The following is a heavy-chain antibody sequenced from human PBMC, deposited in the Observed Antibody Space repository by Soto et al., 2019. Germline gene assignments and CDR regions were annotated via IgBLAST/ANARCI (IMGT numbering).Heavy chain of an antibody. J-gene: IGHJ4*02. V-gene: IGHV2-5*02. CDR2: IYWDDAK. CDR3: AHRQIGYYGYFDF. CDR1: GFSISTSKVG. Sequence: QITLKESGLTLVKPTQTLTLTCSLSGFSISTSKVGVSWIRQPPGKALEWLALIYWDDAKRYRPSLKSRLTVTKDTSKNQVVLTMSNMDPVDTATYYCAHRQIGYYGYFDFWGQGMLVTVSS. D-gene: IGHD3-10*01.